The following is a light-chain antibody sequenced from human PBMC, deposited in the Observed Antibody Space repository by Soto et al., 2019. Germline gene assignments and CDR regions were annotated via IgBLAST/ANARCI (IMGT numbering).Light chain of an antibody. CDR2: DVS. V-gene: IGLV2-14*01. J-gene: IGLJ3*02. CDR1: SSDIGGYNY. Sequence: QSALTQPASVSGSPGQSIAISWTGSSSDIGGYNYVSWHQQHPGKAPKLMIYDVSNRPSGISNRFSGSKSGNTASLTISGLQAEDEADYYCNSYTSSGAVVVFGGGTKLTVL. CDR3: NSYTSSGAVVV.